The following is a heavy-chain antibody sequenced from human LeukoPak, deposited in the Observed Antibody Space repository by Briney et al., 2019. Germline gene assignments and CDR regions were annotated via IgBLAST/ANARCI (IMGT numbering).Heavy chain of an antibody. CDR1: GGSISSSNW. J-gene: IGHJ4*02. CDR3: ATHSGTYSALDY. Sequence: SGTLSLTCAVSGGSISSSNWWSWVRQPPGKGLEWIGEIYHSGSTNYNPSLKSRVSVSIDESKNQFSLKLFSVTAADTAVYYCATHSGTYSALDYWGQGTLVTVSS. D-gene: IGHD1-26*01. V-gene: IGHV4-4*02. CDR2: IYHSGST.